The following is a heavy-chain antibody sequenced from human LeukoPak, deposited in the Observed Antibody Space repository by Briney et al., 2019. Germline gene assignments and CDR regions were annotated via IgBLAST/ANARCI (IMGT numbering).Heavy chain of an antibody. CDR2: IKQDGSEK. CDR1: GFSFSTYW. D-gene: IGHD3-3*01. CDR3: ARDLNMYDFWSGYYTD. J-gene: IGHJ4*02. V-gene: IGHV3-7*01. Sequence: GGSLRLSCAASGFSFSTYWMSWVRQAPGKGLEWVANIKQDGSEKYYVDSVKGRFTISRDNAKNSLYMQKNSLRAEDTAVYYCARDLNMYDFWSGYYTDWGQGILVTVSS.